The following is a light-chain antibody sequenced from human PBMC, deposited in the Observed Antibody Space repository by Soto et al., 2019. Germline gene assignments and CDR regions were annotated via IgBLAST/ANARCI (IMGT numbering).Light chain of an antibody. CDR1: SSDVGGYNY. J-gene: IGLJ1*01. V-gene: IGLV2-14*03. CDR2: DVS. CDR3: SSYTTSNTRQIV. Sequence: VLTQPASVSGSPGQSITISCTGTSSDVGGYNYVSWYQHHPGKAPKLIIYDVSNRPSGVSIRFSGSKSDNTASLTISGLQPEDEADYHCSSYTTSNTRQIVFGTGTKV.